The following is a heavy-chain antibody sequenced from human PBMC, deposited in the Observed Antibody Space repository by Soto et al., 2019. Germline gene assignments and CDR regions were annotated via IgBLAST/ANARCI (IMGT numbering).Heavy chain of an antibody. J-gene: IGHJ4*02. Sequence: QVQLVESGGGVVQPGRSLRLSCAASGFTFSSYGMHWVRQAPGKGLEWVAVIWYDGSNKYYADSVKGRFTISRDNSKNTLYLQINSLRAEDTAVYYCAREPPYPSYCIITSCYGDYFDYWGQGTLVTVSS. CDR2: IWYDGSNK. D-gene: IGHD2-2*01. CDR3: AREPPYPSYCIITSCYGDYFDY. V-gene: IGHV3-33*01. CDR1: GFTFSSYG.